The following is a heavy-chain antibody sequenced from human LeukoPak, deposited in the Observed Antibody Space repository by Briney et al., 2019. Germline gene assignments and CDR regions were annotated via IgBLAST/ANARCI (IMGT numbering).Heavy chain of an antibody. Sequence: SQTLSLTCTVSGGSISSGSYYWSWIRQPAGRGLEWIGRIYTSGSTNYNPSLKSRVTISVDTSKNQFSLKLSSVTAADTAVYYCARGACSSGRNDYWGQGTLVTVSS. D-gene: IGHD6-19*01. CDR2: IYTSGST. V-gene: IGHV4-61*02. J-gene: IGHJ4*02. CDR1: GGSISSGSYY. CDR3: ARGACSSGRNDY.